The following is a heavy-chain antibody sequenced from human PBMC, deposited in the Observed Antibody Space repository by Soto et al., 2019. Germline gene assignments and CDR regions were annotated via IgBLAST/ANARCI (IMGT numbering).Heavy chain of an antibody. CDR1: GFSLSTTRVG. V-gene: IGHV2-5*02. J-gene: IGHJ4*02. Sequence: QITLKESGPPLVKPTQTLTLTCTFSGFSLSTTRVGVGWNRQPPGKALEWLALIYWDDDKRYSPFLKSRLTITKDTSKNQVVLTMTNMDPMDTATYFCAHTLVAGLGYYFDYWGQGTLVTVSS. CDR2: IYWDDDK. CDR3: AHTLVAGLGYYFDY. D-gene: IGHD6-19*01.